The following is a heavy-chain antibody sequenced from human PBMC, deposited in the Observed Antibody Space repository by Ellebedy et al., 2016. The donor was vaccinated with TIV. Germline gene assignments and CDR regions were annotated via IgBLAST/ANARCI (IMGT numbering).Heavy chain of an antibody. CDR2: IYYSGST. CDR1: GGSVSSGSYY. J-gene: IGHJ6*03. V-gene: IGHV4-61*01. Sequence: SETLSLXXTVSGGSVSSGSYYWSWIRQPPGKGLEWIGYIYYSGSTNYNPSLKSRVTISVDTSKNQFSLKLSSVTAADTAVYYCASRNQVAPHYYYMDVWGKGTTVTVSS. D-gene: IGHD1-14*01. CDR3: ASRNQVAPHYYYMDV.